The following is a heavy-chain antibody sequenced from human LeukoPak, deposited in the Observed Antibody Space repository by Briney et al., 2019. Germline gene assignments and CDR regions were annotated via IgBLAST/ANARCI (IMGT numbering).Heavy chain of an antibody. CDR1: GFTFSSYG. Sequence: GGSLRLSCAASGFTFSSYGMHWVRQAPGKGLEWVAVISYDGSNKYYADSVKGRFTISRDNSKNTLYLQMNSLRAEDTAVYYCAKDGVRKSSSWDHFDYWGQGTLVTVSS. J-gene: IGHJ4*02. CDR3: AKDGVRKSSSWDHFDY. D-gene: IGHD6-13*01. V-gene: IGHV3-30*18. CDR2: ISYDGSNK.